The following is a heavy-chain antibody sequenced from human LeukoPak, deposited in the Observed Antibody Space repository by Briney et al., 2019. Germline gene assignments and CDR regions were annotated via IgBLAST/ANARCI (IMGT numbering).Heavy chain of an antibody. Sequence: SETLSLTCAVYGGSFSGYYWSWIRQPPGKGLEWIGYIYYSGSTNYNPSLKSRVTISVDTSKNQFSLKLSSVTAADTAVYYCARGRYDFWSGYDPFDYWGQGTLVTVSS. CDR1: GGSFSGYY. V-gene: IGHV4-59*01. D-gene: IGHD3-3*01. CDR2: IYYSGST. J-gene: IGHJ4*02. CDR3: ARGRYDFWSGYDPFDY.